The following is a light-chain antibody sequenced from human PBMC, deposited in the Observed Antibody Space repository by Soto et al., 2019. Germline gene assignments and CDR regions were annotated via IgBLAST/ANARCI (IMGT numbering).Light chain of an antibody. V-gene: IGLV1-44*01. CDR2: SDN. Sequence: QSVLTQPPSVSGTPGQRVTISCSGSSSNIGTNTVIWYQQLPGAAPKLLIYSDNQRPSGVPDRFSGSKSGTSASLAISGLQSEDDADYYCAAWDVSLVVFGGGTKLTVL. J-gene: IGLJ2*01. CDR3: AAWDVSLVV. CDR1: SSNIGTNT.